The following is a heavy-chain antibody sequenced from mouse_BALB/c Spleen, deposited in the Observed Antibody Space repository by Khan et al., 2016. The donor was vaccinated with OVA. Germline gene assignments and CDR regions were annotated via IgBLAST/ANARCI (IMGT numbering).Heavy chain of an antibody. V-gene: IGHV1-5*01. D-gene: IGHD4-1*01. CDR2: IYPGNTDT. CDR3: TRRNWDVAWFAY. CDR1: GYTFTSYW. J-gene: IGHJ3*01. Sequence: MQLEESGTVLARPGASVKMSCKASGYTFTSYWMHWVKQRPGQGLEWIGDIYPGNTDTNYNQKFKGKAKLTAVTSTSTAYMELSSLTNGDSAVDYCTRRNWDVAWFAYWGQGTLVTVSA.